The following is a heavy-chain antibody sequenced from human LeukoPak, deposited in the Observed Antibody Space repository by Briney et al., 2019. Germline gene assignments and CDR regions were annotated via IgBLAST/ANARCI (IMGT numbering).Heavy chain of an antibody. V-gene: IGHV4-31*03. Sequence: SETLSLTCIVSGGSISSGDYYWSWIRQHPGKGLEWIGYIYYSGSTYYNPSLKSRVTISIDTSKNQFSLKLSSVTAADTAVFYCARGPHYSDSSWCFDLWGRGTLVTVSS. J-gene: IGHJ2*01. CDR1: GGSISSGDYY. CDR2: IYYSGST. D-gene: IGHD3-22*01. CDR3: ARGPHYSDSSWCFDL.